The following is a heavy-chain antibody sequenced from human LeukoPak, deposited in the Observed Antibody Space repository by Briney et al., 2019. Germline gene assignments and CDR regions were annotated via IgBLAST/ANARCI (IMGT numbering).Heavy chain of an antibody. CDR2: INHSGST. CDR1: GGSFSGYY. J-gene: IGHJ3*02. V-gene: IGHV4-34*01. CDR3: ARRKYYYDSSGYYYVPDAFDI. Sequence: PSETLSLTCAVYGGSFSGYYWSWIRQPPGKGLEWIGEINHSGSTNYNPSLKSRVTISVDTSKNQFSLKLSSVTAADTAVYYCARRKYYYDSSGYYYVPDAFDIWGQGTMVTVSS. D-gene: IGHD3-22*01.